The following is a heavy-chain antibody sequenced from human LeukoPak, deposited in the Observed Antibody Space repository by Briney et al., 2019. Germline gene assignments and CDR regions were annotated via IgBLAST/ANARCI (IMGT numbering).Heavy chain of an antibody. Sequence: GRSLRLSCAASGFTFSSYSMNWVRQAPGKGLEWVSAISGSGGSTYYADSVKGRFTISRDNSKNTLYLQMNSLRAEDTAVYYCAKDPVGVVIDLIDYWGQGTLVTVSS. V-gene: IGHV3-23*01. CDR3: AKDPVGVVIDLIDY. CDR2: ISGSGGST. CDR1: GFTFSSYS. J-gene: IGHJ4*02. D-gene: IGHD2-21*01.